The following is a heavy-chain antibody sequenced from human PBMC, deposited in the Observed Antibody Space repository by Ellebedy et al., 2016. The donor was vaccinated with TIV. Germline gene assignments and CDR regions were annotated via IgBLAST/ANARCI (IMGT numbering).Heavy chain of an antibody. CDR1: GGSISSTDFY. D-gene: IGHD1-14*01. CDR2: VDYSGST. CDR3: ARHDPGIENAHYYYFALEV. V-gene: IGHV4-39*01. J-gene: IGHJ6*02. Sequence: MPSETLSLTCTVSGGSISSTDFYWGWIRQAPGKGLEWIASVDYSGSTSYSPSLQTRVTLSVDTSKNQFSLKLSPVTAADTAVYYCARHDPGIENAHYYYFALEVWGQGTTVTVSS.